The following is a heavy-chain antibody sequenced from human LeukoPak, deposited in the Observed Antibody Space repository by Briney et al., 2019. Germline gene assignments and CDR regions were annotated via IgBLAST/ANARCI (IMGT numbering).Heavy chain of an antibody. CDR3: ARLPYYYDSSGYYYFDY. Sequence: KPGESLKISCKGSGYSFTSYWIGWVRQMPGKGLEWMGIIYPGDSDTRYSPSFQGQVTISADKSISTAYLQWSSLKASDTAMYYCARLPYYYDSSGYYYFDYWGQGTLVTVSS. D-gene: IGHD3-22*01. J-gene: IGHJ4*02. V-gene: IGHV5-51*03. CDR1: GYSFTSYW. CDR2: IYPGDSDT.